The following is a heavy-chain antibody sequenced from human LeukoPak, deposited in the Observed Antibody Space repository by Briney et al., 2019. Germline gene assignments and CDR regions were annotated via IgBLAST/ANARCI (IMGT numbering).Heavy chain of an antibody. J-gene: IGHJ4*02. CDR1: GLTFSSCG. CDR3: ARAYCGGGFCYSGFDF. CDR2: ISYDGSNK. V-gene: IGHV3-30*03. D-gene: IGHD2-15*01. Sequence: GGSLRLSGAAPGLTFSSCGMHWVRQAPGKGLEGVAVISYDGSNKYYADSVKGRFTISRDNSKNTLYLHMNSLRAEDTAVYYCARAYCGGGFCYSGFDFWGQGTLVTVSS.